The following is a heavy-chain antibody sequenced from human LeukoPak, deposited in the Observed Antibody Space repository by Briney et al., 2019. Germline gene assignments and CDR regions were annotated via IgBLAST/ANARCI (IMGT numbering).Heavy chain of an antibody. CDR2: IIPIFGTA. D-gene: IGHD1-26*01. CDR3: ASGTWEGWLDP. CDR1: GGTFSSYA. J-gene: IGHJ5*02. Sequence: SVKVSCKASGGTFSSYAISWVRQAPGQGLEWMGGIIPIFGTANYAQKFQGRVTITADESTSTVYMELSSLTSDDTAVYYCASGTWEGWLDPWGQGTLVTVSS. V-gene: IGHV1-69*13.